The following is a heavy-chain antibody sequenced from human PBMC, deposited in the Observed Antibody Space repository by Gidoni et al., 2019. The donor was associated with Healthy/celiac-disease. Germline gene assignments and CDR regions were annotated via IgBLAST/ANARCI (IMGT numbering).Heavy chain of an antibody. Sequence: EVQLLESGGGLVQPGGSLRLSCAASGFTFSSYATVWVRQAPGKGLEWVSAISGSGGSTYYADSVKGRFTISRDNSKNTLYLQMNSLRAEDTAVYYCANHSTTESGMDVWGQGTTVTVSS. CDR1: GFTFSSYA. D-gene: IGHD1-26*01. J-gene: IGHJ6*02. CDR2: ISGSGGST. V-gene: IGHV3-23*01. CDR3: ANHSTTESGMDV.